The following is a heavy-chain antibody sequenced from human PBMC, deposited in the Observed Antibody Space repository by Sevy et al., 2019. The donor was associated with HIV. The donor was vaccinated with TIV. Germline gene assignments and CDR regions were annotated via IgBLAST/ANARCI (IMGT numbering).Heavy chain of an antibody. J-gene: IGHJ4*02. CDR1: GGSFSGYY. V-gene: IGHV4-34*01. Sequence: SETLSLTCAVYGGSFSGYYWSWIRQPPGKGLEWIGEINHSGSTNYNPSLKSPVTISVDTSKNQFSLKLSSVTAADTAVYYCARSGKGREQWLVRNCGQGTLVTVSS. D-gene: IGHD6-19*01. CDR3: ARSGKGREQWLVRN. CDR2: INHSGST.